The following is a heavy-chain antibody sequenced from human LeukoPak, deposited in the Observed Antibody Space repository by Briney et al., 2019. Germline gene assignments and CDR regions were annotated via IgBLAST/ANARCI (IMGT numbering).Heavy chain of an antibody. Sequence: SETLSLTCTVSGGSISSSSYYWGWIRQPPGKGLEWIGSIYYSGSTYYNPSHKSRVTISVDTSKNQFSLKLSSVTAADTAVYYCARSSSSSSWYFDYWGQGTLVTVSS. CDR1: GGSISSSSYY. CDR2: IYYSGST. V-gene: IGHV4-39*01. CDR3: ARSSSSSSWYFDY. D-gene: IGHD6-13*01. J-gene: IGHJ4*02.